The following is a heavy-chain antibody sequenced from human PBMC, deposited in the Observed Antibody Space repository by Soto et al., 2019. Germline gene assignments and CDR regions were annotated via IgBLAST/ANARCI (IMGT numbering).Heavy chain of an antibody. V-gene: IGHV3-15*07. J-gene: IGHJ4*02. D-gene: IGHD4-17*01. CDR2: VKSKPDGEKI. Sequence: GGSLRLSCAASGFALNDAWMSWVRQAPERGLEWVGRVKSKPDGEKIVHAAPVKGSFTISRDDSKSTLYLQMHSLETEDTALYYCTFSTFRCCDADYAEYWGQGTLVTVSS. CDR1: GFALNDAW. CDR3: TFSTFRCCDADYAEY.